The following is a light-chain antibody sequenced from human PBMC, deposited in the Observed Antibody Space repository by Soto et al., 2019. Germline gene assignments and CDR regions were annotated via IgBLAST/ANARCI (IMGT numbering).Light chain of an antibody. V-gene: IGLV3-25*03. J-gene: IGLJ2*01. CDR3: QSADSSGTVV. CDR2: KDN. Sequence: SYELTQPPSVSVSPGQTARITCSGDAFPKQYAYWYQQKPGQAPVLVIYKDNERPSGIPERFSGSSSGTTVTLTISGVQAEDEADYYCQSADSSGTVVFGGGTKLTVL. CDR1: AFPKQY.